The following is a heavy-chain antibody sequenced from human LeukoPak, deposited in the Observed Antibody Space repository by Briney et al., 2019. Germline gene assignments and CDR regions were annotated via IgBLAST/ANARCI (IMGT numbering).Heavy chain of an antibody. V-gene: IGHV3-23*01. CDR2: TSGNGAKT. J-gene: IGHJ4*02. Sequence: GGSLRLSCAASGFPFSSYAMSWVRQAPGKGLEWVSATSGNGAKTYYADSVKGRFTISRDNSRDTLYLQMNSLRAEDTAVYYCAKDSGWPFDYWGQGTLVTVSS. CDR1: GFPFSSYA. D-gene: IGHD6-19*01. CDR3: AKDSGWPFDY.